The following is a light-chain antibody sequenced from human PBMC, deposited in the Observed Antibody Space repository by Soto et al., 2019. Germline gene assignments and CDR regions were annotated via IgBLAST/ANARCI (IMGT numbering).Light chain of an antibody. V-gene: IGKV1-39*01. CDR3: QQSYSTPYT. Sequence: IQMTQSPSSLSASVGDRVTITCRASQRITTYLNWYQQKPGKAPKLLISTAATLQGGVPSRFSGIGSGPDFTLTITTLQPEDFATYFCQQSYSTPYTFGPGTKLEIK. CDR2: TAA. CDR1: QRITTY. J-gene: IGKJ2*01.